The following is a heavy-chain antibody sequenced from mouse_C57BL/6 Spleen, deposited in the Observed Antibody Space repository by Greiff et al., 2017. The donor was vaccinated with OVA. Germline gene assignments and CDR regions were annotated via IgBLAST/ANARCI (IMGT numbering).Heavy chain of an antibody. CDR1: GFTFSSYG. J-gene: IGHJ4*01. V-gene: IGHV5-6*01. CDR2: ISSGGSYT. CDR3: ARLLSSYYAMDD. D-gene: IGHD6-5*01. Sequence: EVQVVESGGDLVKPGGSLKLSCAASGFTFSSYGMSWVRQTPDKRLEWVATISSGGSYTSYPDSVKGRFTISRDNAKNTLYLQMSSLKSEDTAMYYCARLLSSYYAMDDWGQGTSVTVSS.